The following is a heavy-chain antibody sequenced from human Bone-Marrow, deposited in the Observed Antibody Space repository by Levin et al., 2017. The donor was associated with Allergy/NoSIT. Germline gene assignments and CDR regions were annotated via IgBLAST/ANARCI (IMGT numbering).Heavy chain of an antibody. V-gene: IGHV3-21*01. J-gene: IGHJ3*02. Sequence: PGESLKISCAASGFTFSSYSMNWVRQAPGKGLEWVSSISSSSSYIYYADSVKGRFTISRDNAKNSLYLQMNSLRAEDTAVYYCARPGIAVAGNAFDIWGQGTMVTVSS. D-gene: IGHD6-19*01. CDR2: ISSSSSYI. CDR1: GFTFSSYS. CDR3: ARPGIAVAGNAFDI.